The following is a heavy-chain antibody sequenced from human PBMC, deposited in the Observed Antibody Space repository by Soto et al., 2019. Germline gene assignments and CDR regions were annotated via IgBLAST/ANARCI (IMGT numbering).Heavy chain of an antibody. D-gene: IGHD3-10*01. Sequence: EVQLVESGGGLVQPGGSLRLSCAASGFTFSLYSMSWVRQAPGKGLEWVSYISSSSTGIHYADSVKGRFTISRDDVTNSMHLQMNSLRDGDTAVYYWARAVTCGLDVWGQGTTVSISS. CDR2: ISSSSTGI. CDR3: ARAVTCGLDV. V-gene: IGHV3-48*02. J-gene: IGHJ6*01. CDR1: GFTFSLYS.